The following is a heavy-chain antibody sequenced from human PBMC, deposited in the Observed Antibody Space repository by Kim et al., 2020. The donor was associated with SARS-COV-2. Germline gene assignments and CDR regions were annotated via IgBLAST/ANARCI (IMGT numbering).Heavy chain of an antibody. V-gene: IGHV3-11*04. D-gene: IGHD1-1*01. CDR1: GFTFSDYY. J-gene: IGHJ4*02. CDR2: ISSSGSTI. Sequence: GGSLRLSCAASGFTFSDYYMSWIRQAPGKGLEWVSYISSSGSTIYYADSVKGRFTISRDNAENSLYLQMNSLRAEDTAVYYCASSIHCYNLLFDYWGQGTLVTVPS. CDR3: ASSIHCYNLLFDY.